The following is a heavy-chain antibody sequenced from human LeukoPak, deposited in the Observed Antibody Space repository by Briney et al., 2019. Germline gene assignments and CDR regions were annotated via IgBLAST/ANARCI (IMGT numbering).Heavy chain of an antibody. CDR2: ISGSGGST. J-gene: IGHJ4*02. D-gene: IGHD6-6*01. V-gene: IGHV3-23*01. CDR1: GFTFSSYA. Sequence: GGSLRLSCAASGFTFSSYALSWVRQAPGKGLEWVSAISGSGGSTYYADSVKGRFTISRDNSKNTLYLQMNSLRAEDTAVYYCALSSSPCCFDYWGQGTLVTVSS. CDR3: ALSSSPCCFDY.